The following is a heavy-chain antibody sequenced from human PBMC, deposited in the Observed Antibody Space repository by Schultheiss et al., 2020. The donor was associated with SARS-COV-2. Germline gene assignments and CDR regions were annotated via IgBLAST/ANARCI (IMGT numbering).Heavy chain of an antibody. CDR1: GFTFDDYA. J-gene: IGHJ6*02. V-gene: IGHV3-23*01. CDR3: ARDRYCSGGSCYYYYYGMDV. Sequence: GGSLRLSCAASGFTFDDYAMHWVRQAPGKGLEWVSVISGSGGSTYYADSVKGRFTVSRDNSKNTLYLQMNSLRAEDTAVYYCARDRYCSGGSCYYYYYGMDVWGQGTTVTVSS. D-gene: IGHD2-15*01. CDR2: ISGSGGST.